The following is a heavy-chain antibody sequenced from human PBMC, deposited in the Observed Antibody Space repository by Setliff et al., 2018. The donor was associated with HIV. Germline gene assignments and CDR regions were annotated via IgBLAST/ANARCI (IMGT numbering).Heavy chain of an antibody. CDR2: IYTSGST. Sequence: PSETLSLTCTVSGGSISSGSYFWTWIRQPAGKGLEWIGRIYTSGSTNYNPSLKSRVTISVDTSKNQFSLKLSSVTAADTAVYYCASDISPDDGYNRLHYFDYWGQGTLVTVS. CDR1: GGSISSGSYF. V-gene: IGHV4-61*02. CDR3: ASDISPDDGYNRLHYFDY. D-gene: IGHD5-12*01. J-gene: IGHJ4*02.